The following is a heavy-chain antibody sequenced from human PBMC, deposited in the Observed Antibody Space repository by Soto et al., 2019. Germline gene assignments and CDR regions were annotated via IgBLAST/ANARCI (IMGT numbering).Heavy chain of an antibody. J-gene: IGHJ4*02. V-gene: IGHV1-24*01. CDR2: FDPEDGET. Sequence: ASVKVSCKVSGYTLTELSMHWVRQAPGKGLEWMGGFDPEDGETIYAQKFQGRVTMTEDTSTDTAYMELSSLRSEDTAVYYCATLVEHYGSGSYYYYSDYWGQGTLVTVSS. CDR1: GYTLTELS. CDR3: ATLVEHYGSGSYYYYSDY. D-gene: IGHD3-10*01.